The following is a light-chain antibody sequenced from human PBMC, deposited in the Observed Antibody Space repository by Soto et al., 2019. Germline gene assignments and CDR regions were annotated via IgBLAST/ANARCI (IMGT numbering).Light chain of an antibody. CDR1: SGRSTYA. J-gene: IGLJ2*01. CDR3: QSWGTDINMI. V-gene: IGLV4-69*01. CDR2: VNSDGTH. Sequence: QSVLTQSPSASASVGASVKLTCTLSSGRSTYAIAWHQHQPEKGPRSLMKVNSDGTHTKGDGIPDRFSGSSSGAERYLTFSILQSDDEAYYYCQSWGTDINMIFGGGTKLTVL.